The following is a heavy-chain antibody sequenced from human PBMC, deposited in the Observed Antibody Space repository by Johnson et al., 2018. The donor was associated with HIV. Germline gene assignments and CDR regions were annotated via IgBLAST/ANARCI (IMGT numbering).Heavy chain of an antibody. V-gene: IGHV3-20*04. CDR1: RFTFDDYG. CDR3: AKCIWGSSLIDAFDI. Sequence: VQLVESGGDLVRPGGSLRLSCAASRFTFDDYGMSWVRQAPGKGLEWVSGINWNGGSTGYADSVKCRFTISRDNAKNSLYLQMNSLRAEDTAVYYCAKCIWGSSLIDAFDIWGQGTMVTVSS. J-gene: IGHJ3*02. CDR2: INWNGGST. D-gene: IGHD6-13*01.